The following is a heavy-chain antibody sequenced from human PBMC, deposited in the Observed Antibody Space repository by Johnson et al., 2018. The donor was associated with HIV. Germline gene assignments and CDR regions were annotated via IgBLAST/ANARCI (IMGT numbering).Heavy chain of an antibody. V-gene: IGHV3-33*01. D-gene: IGHD3-22*01. CDR1: GFTLSNYG. CDR2: IWHDGSNK. J-gene: IGHJ3*02. CDR3: TTGSSGSNAFDI. Sequence: VQLVESGGGVVQPGRSLRLSCAASGFTLSNYGMHWVRQAPGKGLEWVAVIWHDGSNKYYADSVKGRFTISRDNSKNTLYLQMNSLKTEDTAVYYCTTGSSGSNAFDIWGQGTMVTVSS.